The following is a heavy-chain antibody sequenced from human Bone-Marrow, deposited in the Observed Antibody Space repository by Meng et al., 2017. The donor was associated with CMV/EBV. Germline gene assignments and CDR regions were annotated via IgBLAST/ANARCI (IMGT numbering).Heavy chain of an antibody. CDR1: GFTFSSYG. V-gene: IGHV3-30*02. D-gene: IGHD3-3*01. J-gene: IGHJ4*02. Sequence: GESLKISCAASGFTFSSYGMHWVRQAPGKGLERVAFIRYDGSNKYYADSVKGRFTISRDNSKNTLYLLMNSQRAEDTAVYYCAKGAIFGRGDYWGQGTLVTVSS. CDR3: AKGAIFGRGDY. CDR2: IRYDGSNK.